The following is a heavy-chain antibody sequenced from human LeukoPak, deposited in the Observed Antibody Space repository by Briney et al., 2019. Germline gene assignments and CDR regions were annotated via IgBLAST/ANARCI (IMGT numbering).Heavy chain of an antibody. CDR3: ASHRNVYGDRTGDDYYMDV. CDR1: GGTFSSYA. J-gene: IGHJ6*03. CDR2: IIPIFGTA. V-gene: IGHV1-69*05. Sequence: ASVKVSCKASGGTFSSYAISWVRQAPGQGLEWMGGIIPIFGTANYAQKFQGRVTITTDESTSTAYMELSSLRSEDTAVYYCASHRNVYGDRTGDDYYMDVWGKGTTVTVSS. D-gene: IGHD4-17*01.